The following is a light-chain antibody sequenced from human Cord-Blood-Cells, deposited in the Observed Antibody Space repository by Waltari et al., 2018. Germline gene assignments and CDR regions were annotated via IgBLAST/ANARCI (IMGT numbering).Light chain of an antibody. CDR2: SNN. CDR3: GTWDSSLSAWV. CDR1: SSNIGSNT. V-gene: IGLV1-44*01. J-gene: IGLJ3*02. Sequence: QSVLTQPPSASGTPGQRVTIPCSGSSSNIGSNTVNWYQQLPGTAPKLLIYSNNQRPSGIPDRFSGSKSGTSATLGITGLQTGDEADYYCGTWDSSLSAWVFGGGTK.